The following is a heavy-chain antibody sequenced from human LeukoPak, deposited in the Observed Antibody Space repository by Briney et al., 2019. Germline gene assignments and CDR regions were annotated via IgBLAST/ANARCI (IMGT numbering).Heavy chain of an antibody. J-gene: IGHJ6*02. CDR2: IYYSGST. D-gene: IGHD1-26*01. CDR3: ARGRSNYYGMDV. Sequence: SETLSLTCTVSGGSVSSGSYYWSWIRQPPGKGLEWIGYIYYSGSTNYSPSLKSRVTMSVDTSKNLFSLKVSSVTAADTAVYYCARGRSNYYGMDVWGQGTTVTVSS. CDR1: GGSVSSGSYY. V-gene: IGHV4-61*01.